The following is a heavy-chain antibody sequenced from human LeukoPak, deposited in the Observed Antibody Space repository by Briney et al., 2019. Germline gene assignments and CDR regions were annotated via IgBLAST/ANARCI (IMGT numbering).Heavy chain of an antibody. V-gene: IGHV3-23*01. CDR2: IFPSGGEI. CDR1: GFTFSTFA. D-gene: IGHD2-8*02. J-gene: IGHJ4*02. CDR3: ATYRQVLLPFES. Sequence: GGSLRLTCAASGFTFSTFAMIWVRQPPGKGLAWVSSIFPSGGEIHYADSVRGRFTISRDNSKSTLSLQMNSPRAEDTAIYYCATYRQVLLPFESWGQGTLVTVSS.